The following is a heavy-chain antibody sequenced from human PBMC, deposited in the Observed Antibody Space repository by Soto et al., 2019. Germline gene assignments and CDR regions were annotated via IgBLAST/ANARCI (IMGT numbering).Heavy chain of an antibody. J-gene: IGHJ4*02. CDR2: IKQDGSEK. Sequence: EVQLVESGGGVVQPGGSLRLSCAASGFTFSSYWMSWVRQAPGKGLERVANIKQDGSEKYYVDPVKGRFTISRDNAKNSLYLQMTGLRAEATAVYYCAGDQDGGSWAFYYWGQGTLVTVSS. V-gene: IGHV3-7*03. CDR1: GFTFSSYW. CDR3: AGDQDGGSWAFYY. D-gene: IGHD2-15*01.